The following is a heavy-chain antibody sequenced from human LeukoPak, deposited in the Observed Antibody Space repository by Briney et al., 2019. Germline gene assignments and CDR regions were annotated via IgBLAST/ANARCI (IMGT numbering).Heavy chain of an antibody. CDR2: ISGSGDST. V-gene: IGHV3-23*01. CDR1: GFTLRSYV. J-gene: IGHJ4*02. D-gene: IGHD2-2*01. Sequence: GGSLRLSCVASGFTLRSYVMNWVHQTPGKGLEWVSSISGSGDSTFYADSVKGRFSISRDNSKNTLYLQMNSLRAEDTAVYYCAKEQYYANFDYWGQGTLVTVSS. CDR3: AKEQYYANFDY.